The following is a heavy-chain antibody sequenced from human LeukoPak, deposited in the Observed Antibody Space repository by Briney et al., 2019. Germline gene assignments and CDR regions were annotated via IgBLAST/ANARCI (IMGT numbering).Heavy chain of an antibody. J-gene: IGHJ4*02. CDR3: AKEMVVSAALDY. V-gene: IGHV3-43*01. D-gene: IGHD2-21*02. Sequence: GGSLRLSCAASGFTFDDYTMYWVRQAPGKGLEWVSLISWDGGTTYYADSVKGRFTISRDNSKNSLYLQMNSLRIEDTALYYCAKEMVVSAALDYWGQGTLVTVSS. CDR2: ISWDGGTT. CDR1: GFTFDDYT.